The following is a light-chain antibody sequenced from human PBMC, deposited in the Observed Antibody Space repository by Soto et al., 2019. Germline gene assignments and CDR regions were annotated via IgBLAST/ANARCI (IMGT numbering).Light chain of an antibody. Sequence: DIQMTQSPSSLSASVGDRVTITCRASQSISSYLNWYQQKPGKAPKLLIYAASSLQSGVPSRFSGSGSGTDFTLTINSLQPEDFATYYCQQSYSSRFSFGPGTTVDFK. CDR1: QSISSY. V-gene: IGKV1-39*01. J-gene: IGKJ3*01. CDR3: QQSYSSRFS. CDR2: AAS.